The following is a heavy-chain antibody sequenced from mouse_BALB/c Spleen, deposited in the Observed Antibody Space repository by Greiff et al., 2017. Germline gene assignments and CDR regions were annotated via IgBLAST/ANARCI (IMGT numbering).Heavy chain of an antibody. V-gene: IGHV14-4*02. CDR1: GFNIKDYY. Sequence: EVKLVESGAELVRSGASVKLSCSASGFNIKDYYMHWVKQRPEQGLEWIGWIDPENGDTEYAPKFQGKATMTADTSSNTAYLQLSSLTSEDTAVYYCNEEPRGSSYVPYAMDYWGQGTSVTVSS. D-gene: IGHD1-1*01. J-gene: IGHJ4*01. CDR3: NEEPRGSSYVPYAMDY. CDR2: IDPENGDT.